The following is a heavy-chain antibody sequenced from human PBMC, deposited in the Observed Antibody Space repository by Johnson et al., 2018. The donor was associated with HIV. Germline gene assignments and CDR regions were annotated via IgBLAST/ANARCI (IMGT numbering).Heavy chain of an antibody. D-gene: IGHD7-27*01. V-gene: IGHV3-53*01. CDR2: IYSGGST. J-gene: IGHJ3*02. CDR1: GFTVSSNY. CDR3: ASRTGWDAFDI. Sequence: VQLVESGGGLVQPGGSLRLSCAASGFTVSSNYMSWVRQAPGKGLEWVSVIYSGGSTYYADSVKGRFTIASDNSKTTLYLQMNSLGAEDTAVYYCASRTGWDAFDIWGQGTMVTVSS.